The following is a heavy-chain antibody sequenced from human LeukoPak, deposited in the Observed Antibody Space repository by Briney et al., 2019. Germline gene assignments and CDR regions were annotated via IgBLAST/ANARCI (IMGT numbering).Heavy chain of an antibody. CDR1: GGSISSYY. D-gene: IGHD3-22*01. CDR3: ARVRYYDSSGYYYFDY. V-gene: IGHV4-59*12. Sequence: SETLSLTCTVSGGSISSYYWSWIRQPPGKGLEWIGYIYYSGSTNYNPSLKSRVTISVDKSKNQFSLKLSSVTAADTAVYYCARVRYYDSSGYYYFDYWGQGTLVTVSS. J-gene: IGHJ4*02. CDR2: IYYSGST.